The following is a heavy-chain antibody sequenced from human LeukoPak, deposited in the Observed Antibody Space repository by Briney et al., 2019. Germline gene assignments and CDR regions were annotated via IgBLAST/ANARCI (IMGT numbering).Heavy chain of an antibody. CDR2: IIPIFGTA. CDR3: ARTGSYGSGSYSHY. CDR1: GYTFTSYD. Sequence: SVKVSCKASGYTFTSYDINWVRQAPGQGLEWMGGIIPIFGTANYAQKFQGRVTITADESTSTAYMELSSLRSEDTAVYYCARTGSYGSGSYSHYWGQGTLVTVSS. V-gene: IGHV1-69*13. J-gene: IGHJ4*02. D-gene: IGHD3-10*01.